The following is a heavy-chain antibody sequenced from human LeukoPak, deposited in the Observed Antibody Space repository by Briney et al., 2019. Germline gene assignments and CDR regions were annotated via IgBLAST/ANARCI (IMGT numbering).Heavy chain of an antibody. Sequence: SETLSLTCTVSGGSISSYYWSWIRQPAGKGLEWIGRMHSSGSTNYNPSIKSRVTMSLDTSKNQFPLKVDSVTAADTAMYYCAREAVHYGSGSHDYWGQGTLVAVSS. V-gene: IGHV4-4*07. D-gene: IGHD3-10*01. J-gene: IGHJ4*02. CDR2: MHSSGST. CDR1: GGSISSYY. CDR3: AREAVHYGSGSHDY.